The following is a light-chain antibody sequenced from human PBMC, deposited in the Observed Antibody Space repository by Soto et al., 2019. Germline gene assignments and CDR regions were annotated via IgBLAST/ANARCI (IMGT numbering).Light chain of an antibody. CDR2: DVT. J-gene: IGLJ1*01. Sequence: QSALTQPASVSGSPGQSITVSCTGTSSDVGYYNLVSWYQQRPGKAPKLMIYDVTKRPSGVPDRFSGSKSGNTASLTVSGLQAEDEAYYYCSSLAGGNIREVFGTGTKVTVL. V-gene: IGLV2-14*02. CDR3: SSLAGGNIREV. CDR1: SSDVGYYNL.